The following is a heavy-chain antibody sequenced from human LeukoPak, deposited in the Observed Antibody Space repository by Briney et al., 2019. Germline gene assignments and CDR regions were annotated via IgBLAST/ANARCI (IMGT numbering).Heavy chain of an antibody. CDR2: IKQDGSEK. V-gene: IGHV3-7*03. J-gene: IGHJ6*02. Sequence: GGSLRLSCAASGFTFSSYWMSWVRQAPGKGLEWVANIKQDGSEKYYVDSVKGRFTISRDNAKNSLYLQMNSPRAEDTAVYYCARFGGYDYYYYYGMDVWGQGTTVTVSS. CDR3: ARFGGYDYYYYYGMDV. CDR1: GFTFSSYW. D-gene: IGHD5-12*01.